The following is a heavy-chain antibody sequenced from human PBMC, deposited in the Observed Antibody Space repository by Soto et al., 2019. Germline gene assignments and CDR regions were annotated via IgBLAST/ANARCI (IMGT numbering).Heavy chain of an antibody. CDR3: ARWNSSSSCFDY. V-gene: IGHV3-11*01. CDR1: AFTFDAYY. Sequence: QVQLVESGGGLVKPGGSLRLSCAASAFTFDAYYMNWIRQAPGKGLEWVSYISGTSTAIYYADSVKGRFTISRDNAKTSLYLQMNSLTAEDTAVYYYARWNSSSSCFDYWGQGTLVTVSS. J-gene: IGHJ4*02. CDR2: ISGTSTAI. D-gene: IGHD6-6*01.